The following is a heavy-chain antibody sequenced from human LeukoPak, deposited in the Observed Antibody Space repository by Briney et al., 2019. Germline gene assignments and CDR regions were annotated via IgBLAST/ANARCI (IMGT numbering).Heavy chain of an antibody. CDR2: VYDGGTT. J-gene: IGHJ4*02. Sequence: PGGSLRLSCAASGFTVSNNYLSWVRQAPGKGLEWVSFVYDGGTTVYADSVKGRFTISRDNSKNTPYLEMNSLRAEDTAVYYCARWYCSSAYCYYDYWGQGTLVTVSS. CDR1: GFTVSNNY. CDR3: ARWYCSSAYCYYDY. D-gene: IGHD2-2*01. V-gene: IGHV3-53*01.